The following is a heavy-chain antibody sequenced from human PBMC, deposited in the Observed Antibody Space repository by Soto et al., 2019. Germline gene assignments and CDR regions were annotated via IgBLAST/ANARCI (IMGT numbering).Heavy chain of an antibody. CDR3: ARVSTSASGSYYTLDY. J-gene: IGHJ4*02. D-gene: IGHD3-10*01. CDR2: FGST. CDR1: GGSISSYY. Sequence: PSETLSLTCTVSGGSISSYYWSWIRQPAGKGLEWIGFGSTKYNPSLKSRIRISVDTSKNQFSLNLTSATAADTAVYYCARVSTSASGSYYTLDYWGQGTLVTVSS. V-gene: IGHV4-4*07.